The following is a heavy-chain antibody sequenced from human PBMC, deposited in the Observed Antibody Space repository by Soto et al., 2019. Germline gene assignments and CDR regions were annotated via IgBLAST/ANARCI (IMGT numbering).Heavy chain of an antibody. Sequence: GGSLRLSCAASGFTFSNAWMNWVRQAPGKGLEWVGRIKSKTDGGTTDYAAPVKGRFTISRDDSKNTLYLQMNSLKTEDTAVYYCTTSYYDFWSGYSEASYYYYGMDVWGQGTTVTVSS. CDR1: GFTFSNAW. J-gene: IGHJ6*02. D-gene: IGHD3-3*01. V-gene: IGHV3-15*07. CDR3: TTSYYDFWSGYSEASYYYYGMDV. CDR2: IKSKTDGGTT.